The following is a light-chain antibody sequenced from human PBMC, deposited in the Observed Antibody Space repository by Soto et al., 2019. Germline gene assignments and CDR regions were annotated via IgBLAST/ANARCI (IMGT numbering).Light chain of an antibody. Sequence: QSALTQPASVSGSPGQSITISCTGTSSDVGRYNYVSWYQQHPGKAPKLIIYEVSNRPSGVSNRFSGSKSGNTASLTISGLQAEDEADYYCTSYTSSSTYVFGGGTKLTVL. CDR1: SSDVGRYNY. V-gene: IGLV2-14*01. CDR3: TSYTSSSTYV. J-gene: IGLJ1*01. CDR2: EVS.